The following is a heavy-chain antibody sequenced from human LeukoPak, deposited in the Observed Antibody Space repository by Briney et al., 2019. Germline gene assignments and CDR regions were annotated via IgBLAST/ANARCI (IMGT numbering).Heavy chain of an antibody. CDR1: GFIVSHNY. CDR3: ARGPRYSFY. V-gene: IGHV3-53*01. Sequence: PGGSLRLSCAASGFIVSHNYMTWVRHAPGKGLEWISVIYIDGTTYYADSVKGRFTISRDQANNTLYLQMNTLRDEDTAVYYWARGPRYSFYWGQGTLVSVSS. CDR2: IYIDGTT. J-gene: IGHJ4*02. D-gene: IGHD6-13*01.